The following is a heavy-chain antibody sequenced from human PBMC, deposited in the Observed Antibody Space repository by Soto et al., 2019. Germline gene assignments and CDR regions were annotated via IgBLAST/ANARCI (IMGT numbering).Heavy chain of an antibody. Sequence: QLQLQESGPGLVKPSETLSLTCTVSGGSISSSSYYWGWIRQPPGKGLEWIGSIYYSGSTYYNPSLKSRVTISVDTSKNQFSLKLSSVTAADTAVYYCASRSPERLRFLEWLRDYWGQGTLVTVSS. J-gene: IGHJ4*02. CDR2: IYYSGST. CDR3: ASRSPERLRFLEWLRDY. CDR1: GGSISSSSYY. D-gene: IGHD3-3*01. V-gene: IGHV4-39*01.